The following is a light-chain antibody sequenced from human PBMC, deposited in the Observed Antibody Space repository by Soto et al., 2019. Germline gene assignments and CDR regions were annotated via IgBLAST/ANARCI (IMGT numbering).Light chain of an antibody. CDR3: QQLDNYPRT. J-gene: IGKJ3*01. Sequence: IQLTQSPSSLSASVGDRVTITCRASQDINYYLAWYQQKPGTAPKLLIYAASTLQSGVPSRFSVSGSGTDFTLTISSLQPEDFATYYCQQLDNYPRTFGPGTKVDIK. V-gene: IGKV1-9*01. CDR2: AAS. CDR1: QDINYY.